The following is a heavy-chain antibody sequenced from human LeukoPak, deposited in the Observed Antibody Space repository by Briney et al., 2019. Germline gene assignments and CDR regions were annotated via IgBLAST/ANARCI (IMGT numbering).Heavy chain of an antibody. CDR3: AREGGDIVVVVALQEYYFDY. V-gene: IGHV4-4*07. J-gene: IGHJ4*02. D-gene: IGHD2-15*01. Sequence: SETLSLTRTVSGGSISSYYWSWIRQPAGKGLEWIGRIYTSGSTNYNPSLKSRVTMSVDTSKNQFSLKLSSVTAADTAVYYCAREGGDIVVVVALQEYYFDYWGQGTLVTVSS. CDR2: IYTSGST. CDR1: GGSISSYY.